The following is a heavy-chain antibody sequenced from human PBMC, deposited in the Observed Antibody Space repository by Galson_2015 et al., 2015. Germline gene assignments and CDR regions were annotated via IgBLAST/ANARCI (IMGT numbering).Heavy chain of an antibody. J-gene: IGHJ4*02. CDR3: ARVARTMIRIIPLPANFDY. Sequence: CATSGFTFSNYWMSWVRQAPGKGLEWVANIKQDGSEKYYVDSVKGRFTISRDNTKNSLFLQMNSLRVEDTAVYYCARVARTMIRIIPLPANFDYWGQGTPVTVSS. CDR1: GFTFSNYW. CDR2: IKQDGSEK. D-gene: IGHD3-10*01. V-gene: IGHV3-7*01.